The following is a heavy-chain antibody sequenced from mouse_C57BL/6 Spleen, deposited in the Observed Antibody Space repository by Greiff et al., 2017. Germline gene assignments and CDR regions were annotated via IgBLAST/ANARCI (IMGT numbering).Heavy chain of an antibody. D-gene: IGHD2-5*01. J-gene: IGHJ1*03. V-gene: IGHV14-1*01. CDR3: PYSNYDWYFDV. CDR2: IDPEDGDT. Sequence: VQLQQSGAELVRPGASVKLSCTASGFNIKDYYMHWVKQRPEQGLEWIGRIDPEDGDTEYAPKFQGKATMTADTSSNTAYLQLSSLTSEDTAVYYCPYSNYDWYFDVWGTGTTVTVSS. CDR1: GFNIKDYY.